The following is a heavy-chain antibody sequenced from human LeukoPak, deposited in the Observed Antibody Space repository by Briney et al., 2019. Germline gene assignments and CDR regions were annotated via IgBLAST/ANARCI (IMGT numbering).Heavy chain of an antibody. Sequence: PGRSLRLSCAASGFTFDDYAMHWVRQAPGKGLEWVSGIRWKGGKIDYADSVKGRFTISRDNAKNSLYLQMNSLRAEDTAVYYCAREGAKRGYSGYDAMYWGQGTLVIVSS. V-gene: IGHV3-9*01. CDR3: AREGAKRGYSGYDAMY. D-gene: IGHD5-12*01. CDR1: GFTFDDYA. CDR2: IRWKGGKI. J-gene: IGHJ4*02.